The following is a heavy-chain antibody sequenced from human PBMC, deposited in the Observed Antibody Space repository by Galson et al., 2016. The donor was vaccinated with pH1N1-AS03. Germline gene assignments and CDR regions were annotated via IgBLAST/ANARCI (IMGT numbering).Heavy chain of an antibody. J-gene: IGHJ4*02. Sequence: QSGAEVKKPGESLKISCKTSGYIFTSYWVACVRHMPGKGLEWMGIIYPGDSDTRYSPSFQGQVTISADRSINTASLQWSSLMASDTAIYYCARQVRDGYNDYFDYWGQGILVTVSS. CDR3: ARQVRDGYNDYFDY. CDR2: IYPGDSDT. V-gene: IGHV5-51*01. D-gene: IGHD5-24*01. CDR1: GYIFTSYW.